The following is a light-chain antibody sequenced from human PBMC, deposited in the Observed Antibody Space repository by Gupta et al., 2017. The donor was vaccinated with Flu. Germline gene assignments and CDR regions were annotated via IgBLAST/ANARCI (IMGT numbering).Light chain of an antibody. CDR1: NSNIGRDF. J-gene: IGLJ1*01. CDR3: VTWDANLSAYV. V-gene: IGLV1-47*01. Sequence: SGIVSCSGSNSNIGRDFIHWLQQVPGTAPKLLIYKNDQRPSGVPARFSGSKSGTSGYLAISGLRSEDEADYYCVTWDANLSAYVFGTGTKVTVL. CDR2: KND.